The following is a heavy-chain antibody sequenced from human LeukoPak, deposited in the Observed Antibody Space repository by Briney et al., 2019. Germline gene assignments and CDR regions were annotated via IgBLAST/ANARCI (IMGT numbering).Heavy chain of an antibody. CDR2: IHPSGGST. V-gene: IGHV1-46*01. D-gene: IGHD3-10*01. CDR3: ARPTLYGSGSYYFDY. J-gene: IGHJ4*02. CDR1: GYTFTSYY. Sequence: ASVKVSCKASGYTFTSYYMHWVRQAPGKGLEWMGIIHPSGGSTSYAKKFQGRVTMTRDTSTSTVYMELSSLRSEDTAVYYCARPTLYGSGSYYFDYWGQGTLVTVSS.